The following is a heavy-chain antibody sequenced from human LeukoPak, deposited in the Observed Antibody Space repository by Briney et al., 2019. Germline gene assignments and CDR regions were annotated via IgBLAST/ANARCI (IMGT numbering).Heavy chain of an antibody. D-gene: IGHD3-22*01. Sequence: GGSLRLSCAASGFTFSRYWMHWVRQAPGKGLVWVSRVNSDGSSTNYADSVKGRFTISRDNAKNTLYLQMNSLRVEDTAVYYCASSSGGFNWFDPWGQGTLVTVSS. J-gene: IGHJ5*02. CDR3: ASSSGGFNWFDP. V-gene: IGHV3-74*01. CDR2: VNSDGSST. CDR1: GFTFSRYW.